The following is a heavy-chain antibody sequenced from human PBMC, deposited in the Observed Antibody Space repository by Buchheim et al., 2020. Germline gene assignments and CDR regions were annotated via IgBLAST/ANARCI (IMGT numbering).Heavy chain of an antibody. V-gene: IGHV3-23*04. Sequence: AQLVESGGGMVKPGGSLRLSCAASGFTFSSYAMSWVRQAPGKGLEWVSAISGSGGSTYYADSVKGRFTISRDNSKNTLYLQMNSLRAEDTAVYYCAKLETYYYDSSGYGFFDYWGQGTL. CDR3: AKLETYYYDSSGYGFFDY. CDR2: ISGSGGST. D-gene: IGHD3-22*01. J-gene: IGHJ4*02. CDR1: GFTFSSYA.